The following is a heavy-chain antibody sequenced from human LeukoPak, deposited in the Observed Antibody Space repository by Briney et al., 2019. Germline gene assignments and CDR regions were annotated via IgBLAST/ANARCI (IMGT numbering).Heavy chain of an antibody. CDR2: ISGSGGST. CDR1: GFTFSSYA. V-gene: IGHV3-23*01. D-gene: IGHD2-2*01. CDR3: AKDLVVPAAILRGYYYYYMDV. J-gene: IGHJ6*03. Sequence: SGGSLRPSCAASGFTFSSYAMSWVRQAPGKGLEWVSAISGSGGSTYYADSVKGRFTISRDNSKNSLYLQMNSLRAEDTAVYYCAKDLVVPAAILRGYYYYYMDVWGKGTTVTVSS.